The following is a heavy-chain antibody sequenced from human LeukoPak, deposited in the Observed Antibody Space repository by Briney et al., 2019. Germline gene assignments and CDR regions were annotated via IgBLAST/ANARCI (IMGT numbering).Heavy chain of an antibody. Sequence: GGSLRLSCAASGFTVSSNYMSWVRQAPGKGLEWVSVIYSGGSTYYADSVKGRFTISRDNSKNTLYLQMNSLRAEDTAIYYCATYRQVLLPFESWGQGTLVTVSS. CDR3: ATYRQVLLPFES. J-gene: IGHJ4*02. D-gene: IGHD2-8*02. CDR2: IYSGGST. CDR1: GFTVSSNY. V-gene: IGHV3-66*01.